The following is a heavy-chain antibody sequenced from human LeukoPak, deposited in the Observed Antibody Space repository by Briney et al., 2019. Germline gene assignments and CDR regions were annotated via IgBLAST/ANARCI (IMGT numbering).Heavy chain of an antibody. CDR3: AGDPPIRFLEWLLFY. D-gene: IGHD3-3*01. Sequence: PGGSLRLSCAASGFTFSSYAMHLVRQAPGKGLEWVAVRSYDGSNKYYADSVKGRFTISRDNSKNTLYLQMNSLRAEDTAVYYCAGDPPIRFLEWLLFYWGQGTLVTVSS. CDR1: GFTFSSYA. CDR2: RSYDGSNK. V-gene: IGHV3-30-3*01. J-gene: IGHJ4*02.